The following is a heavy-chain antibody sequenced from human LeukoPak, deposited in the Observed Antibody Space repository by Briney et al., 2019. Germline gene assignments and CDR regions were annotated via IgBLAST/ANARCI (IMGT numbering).Heavy chain of an antibody. J-gene: IGHJ4*02. CDR3: ARKSGDGYNFFDY. D-gene: IGHD5-24*01. CDR1: GFTFSNYG. V-gene: IGHV3-64*01. CDR2: ISGDGGST. Sequence: GGSLRLSCAASGFTFSNYGMHGFRQAPGKGLEYVSSISGDGGSTNYANSVKGRFTITRDNSKNTLYLQMGSLRADDMAVYYCARKSGDGYNFFDYWGQGTLVTVSS.